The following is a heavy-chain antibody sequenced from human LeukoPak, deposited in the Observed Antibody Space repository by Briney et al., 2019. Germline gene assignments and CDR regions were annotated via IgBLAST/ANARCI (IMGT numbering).Heavy chain of an antibody. CDR3: ARAARNIAAARGGY. CDR2: ISSSGSTI. J-gene: IGHJ4*02. CDR1: GFTFSSYE. V-gene: IGHV3-48*03. Sequence: PGGSLRLSCAASGFTFSSYEMNWVRQAPGKGLEWVSYISSSGSTIYYADSVKGRFTISRDNAKNSLYLQMNSLRAEDTAVYYCARAARNIAAARGGYWGQGTLVTVSS. D-gene: IGHD6-13*01.